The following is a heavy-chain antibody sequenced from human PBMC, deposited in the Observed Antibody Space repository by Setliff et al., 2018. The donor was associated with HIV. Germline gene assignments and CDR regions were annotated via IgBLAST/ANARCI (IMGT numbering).Heavy chain of an antibody. CDR2: IISSSTNI. CDR1: GFTFGEYA. J-gene: IGHJ3*02. Sequence: GGSLRLSCRASGFTFGEYAMSWVRQAPGKGLEWVSSIISSSTNIYYADSVKGRFAISRDTAKNSLYLQMNSLRAEDTAVYYCARVRDYYDSGAQAFDIWGQGTMVTVSS. D-gene: IGHD3-22*01. V-gene: IGHV3-21*01. CDR3: ARVRDYYDSGAQAFDI.